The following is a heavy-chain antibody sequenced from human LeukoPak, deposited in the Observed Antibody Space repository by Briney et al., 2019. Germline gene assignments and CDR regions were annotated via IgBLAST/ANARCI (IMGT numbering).Heavy chain of an antibody. CDR1: GVSVSSNSTA. V-gene: IGHV6-1*01. CDR3: ARASGGYSYLDY. Sequence: SQTLSLTCAISGVSVSSNSTAWNWIRQSPSRGLEWLGRTYYRSKWYNDYAVSVKSRITINPDTSKNQSSLQLNSVNSEDTAVYYCARASGGYSYLDYWGQGTLVTVSS. J-gene: IGHJ4*02. D-gene: IGHD5-18*01. CDR2: TYYRSKWYN.